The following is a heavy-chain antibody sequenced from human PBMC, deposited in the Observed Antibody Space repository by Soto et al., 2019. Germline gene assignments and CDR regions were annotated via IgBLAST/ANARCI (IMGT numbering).Heavy chain of an antibody. CDR3: AKPDGRDYGSGNDPRYGMDV. CDR1: GFTFSSYG. CDR2: ISYDGSNK. D-gene: IGHD3-10*01. J-gene: IGHJ6*02. V-gene: IGHV3-30*18. Sequence: GGSLRLSCAASGFTFSSYGMHWVRQAPGKGLEWVAVISYDGSNKYYADSVKGRFTISRDNSKNTLYLQMNSLRAEDTAVYYCAKPDGRDYGSGNDPRYGMDVWGQGTTVTVSS.